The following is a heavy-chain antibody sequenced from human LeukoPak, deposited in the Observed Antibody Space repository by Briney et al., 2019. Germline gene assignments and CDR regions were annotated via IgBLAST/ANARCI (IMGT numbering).Heavy chain of an antibody. Sequence: SQTLFLTCTVSGGSISSGGYYWSWIRQHPGKGLEWIGYIYYSGSTYYNPSLKSRVTISVDTSKNQFSLKLSSVTAADTAVYYCARDPGPPHDVFDYWGQGTLVTVSS. CDR1: GGSISSGGYY. D-gene: IGHD2-8*02. CDR2: IYYSGST. CDR3: ARDPGPPHDVFDY. V-gene: IGHV4-31*03. J-gene: IGHJ4*02.